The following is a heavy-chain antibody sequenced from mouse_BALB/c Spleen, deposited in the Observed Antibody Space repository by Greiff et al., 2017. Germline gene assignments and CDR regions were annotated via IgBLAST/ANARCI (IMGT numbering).Heavy chain of an antibody. CDR1: GDSITSGY. Sequence: DVQLQESGPSLVKPSQTLSLTCSVTGDSITSGYWNWIRKFPGNKLEYMGYISYSGSTYYNPSLKSRISITRDTSKNQYYLQLNSVTTEDTATYYCARGAYYGNYVNAMDYWGQGTSVTVSS. J-gene: IGHJ4*01. V-gene: IGHV3-8*02. CDR2: ISYSGST. D-gene: IGHD2-10*01. CDR3: ARGAYYGNYVNAMDY.